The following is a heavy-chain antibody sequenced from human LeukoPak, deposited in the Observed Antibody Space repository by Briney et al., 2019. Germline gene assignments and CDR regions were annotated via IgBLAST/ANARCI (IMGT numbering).Heavy chain of an antibody. D-gene: IGHD6-19*01. CDR3: ARLKQWREYYYMDV. CDR1: GYTFTSYG. V-gene: IGHV1-18*01. J-gene: IGHJ6*03. CDR2: ISAYNGNT. Sequence: ASVKVSCKASGYTFTSYGISWVRQAPGQGLEWMGWISAYNGNTNYAQKLQGRVTMTTDTSTSTAYMELRSLRSDDTAVYYCARLKQWREYYYMDVWGKGTTVTVSS.